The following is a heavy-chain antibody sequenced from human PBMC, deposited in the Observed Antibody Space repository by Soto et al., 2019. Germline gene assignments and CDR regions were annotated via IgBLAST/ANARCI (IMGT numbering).Heavy chain of an antibody. Sequence: GGSLRLSCAASGFTFSSYAMHWVRQAPGKGLEWVAVISYDGSNKYYADSVKGRFTISRDNSKNTLYLQMNSLRAEDTAVYYCAREQEIVVVTAIHYYYYGMDVWGQGTTVTVSS. D-gene: IGHD2-21*02. CDR2: ISYDGSNK. CDR3: AREQEIVVVTAIHYYYYGMDV. CDR1: GFTFSSYA. J-gene: IGHJ6*02. V-gene: IGHV3-30-3*01.